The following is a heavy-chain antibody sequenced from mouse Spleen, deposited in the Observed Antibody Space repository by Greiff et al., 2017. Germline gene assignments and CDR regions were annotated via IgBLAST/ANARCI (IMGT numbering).Heavy chain of an antibody. D-gene: IGHD2-1*01. J-gene: IGHJ2*01. CDR2: IDPSDSYT. V-gene: IGHV1-69*01. CDR3: ARDGNGNYFDY. CDR1: GYTFTSYW. Sequence: QVQLQQPGAELVMPGASVKLPCKASGYTFTSYWMHWVKQRPGQGLEWIGEIDPSDSYTNYNQKFKGKATLTVDKSSSTAYMQLSSLTSEDSAVYYCARDGNGNYFDYWGQGTTLTVSS.